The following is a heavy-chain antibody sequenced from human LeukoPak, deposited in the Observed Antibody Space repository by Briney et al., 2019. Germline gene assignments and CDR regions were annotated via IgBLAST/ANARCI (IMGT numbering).Heavy chain of an antibody. Sequence: SETLSLTCTVSGVSISSSSYYWGWIRQPPGKGLEWIGSIYYSGSTYYNPSLKSRVTISVDTSKNQFSLKLSSVTAADTAVYYCARHGSTSRYYYYGMDVWGQGTTVTVSS. V-gene: IGHV4-39*01. J-gene: IGHJ6*02. CDR2: IYYSGST. D-gene: IGHD2-2*01. CDR3: ARHGSTSRYYYYGMDV. CDR1: GVSISSSSYY.